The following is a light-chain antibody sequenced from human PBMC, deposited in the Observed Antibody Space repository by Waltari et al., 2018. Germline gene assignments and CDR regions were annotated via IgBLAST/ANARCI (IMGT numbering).Light chain of an antibody. Sequence: DIVMTKSPDSLAGSLRERATINRNSSQSVLYSSNNKNYLAWYQQKPGQPPKLLIRWASTRESGVPDRFSGSGSGTDFTLTISSLQAEDVAVYYCQQYYRSRTFGQGTRVEIK. V-gene: IGKV4-1*01. J-gene: IGKJ1*01. CDR2: WAS. CDR1: QSVLYSSNNKNY. CDR3: QQYYRSRT.